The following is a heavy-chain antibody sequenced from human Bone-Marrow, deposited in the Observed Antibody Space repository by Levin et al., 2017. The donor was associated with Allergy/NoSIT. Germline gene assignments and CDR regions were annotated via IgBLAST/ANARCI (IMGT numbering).Heavy chain of an antibody. CDR3: ATAPREDYDSSGYYFFES. D-gene: IGHD3-22*01. V-gene: IGHV4-39*01. Sequence: PGTGLEWIGSIYYSGSTYYNPSLKSRVTISVDTSNNQFSLNLSSVTAADTTVYYCATAPREDYDSSGYYFFESWGQGNLVTVSS. J-gene: IGHJ4*02. CDR2: IYYSGST.